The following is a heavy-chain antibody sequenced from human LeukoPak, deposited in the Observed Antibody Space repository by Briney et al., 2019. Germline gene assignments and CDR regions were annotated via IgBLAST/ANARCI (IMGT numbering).Heavy chain of an antibody. CDR3: AKVHDFWSGSNLYYFDY. J-gene: IGHJ4*02. CDR1: GFTFSSYA. CDR2: ISGSGGST. D-gene: IGHD3-3*01. V-gene: IGHV3-23*01. Sequence: GGSLRLSCAASGFTFSSYAMSWVRQAPGKGLEWVSAISGSGGSTYYADSVKGRFTISRDNSKNTLYLRMNSLRGEDTAVYYCAKVHDFWSGSNLYYFDYWGQGTLVTVSS.